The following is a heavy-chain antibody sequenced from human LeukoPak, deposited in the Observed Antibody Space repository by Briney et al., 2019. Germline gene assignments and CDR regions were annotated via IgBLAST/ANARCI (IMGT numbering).Heavy chain of an antibody. Sequence: PSETLSLTCTVSGGSISSYYWSWIRQPPGKGLEWIGYISYSGSTNYNPSLKSRVTISVDTSKNQFSLKLSSVTAADTAVYYCARGPTVTTDYWGQGTLVTVSS. CDR2: ISYSGST. J-gene: IGHJ4*02. CDR1: GGSISSYY. D-gene: IGHD4-17*01. V-gene: IGHV4-59*01. CDR3: ARGPTVTTDY.